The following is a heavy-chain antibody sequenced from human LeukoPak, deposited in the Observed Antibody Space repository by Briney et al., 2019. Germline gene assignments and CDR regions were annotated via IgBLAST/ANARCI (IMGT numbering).Heavy chain of an antibody. D-gene: IGHD3-3*01. V-gene: IGHV1-2*02. CDR1: GYTFTGYY. CDR2: INPNSGGT. CDR3: ARDPLSGVVSDYYYYYMDV. J-gene: IGHJ6*03. Sequence: ASVKVSCKASGYTFTGYYMHWVRQAPGQGLEWMGWINPNSGGTNYAQKFQGRVTMTRDTSISTAYMELSRLRSDDTAVYYCARDPLSGVVSDYYYYYMDVWGKGTTVTVSS.